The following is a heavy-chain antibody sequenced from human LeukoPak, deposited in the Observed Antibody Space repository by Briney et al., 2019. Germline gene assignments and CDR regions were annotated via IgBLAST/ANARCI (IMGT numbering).Heavy chain of an antibody. V-gene: IGHV1-8*01. Sequence: ASVKVSCKASGYTFTSYDINWVRLAPGQGLEWMGWMNPNSGNTGYAQKFQGRVTMTRNTSISTAYMELSSLRSEDTAVYYCARGRYGSSAGEVFDYWGQGTLVTVSS. D-gene: IGHD6-6*01. CDR2: MNPNSGNT. CDR3: ARGRYGSSAGEVFDY. CDR1: GYTFTSYD. J-gene: IGHJ4*02.